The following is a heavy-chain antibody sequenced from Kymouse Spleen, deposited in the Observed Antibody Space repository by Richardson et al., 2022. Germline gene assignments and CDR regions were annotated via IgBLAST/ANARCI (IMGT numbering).Heavy chain of an antibody. CDR2: IYYSGST. V-gene: IGHV4-39*01. CDR3: ARERSYGTTGTTAFDI. Sequence: QLQLQESGPGLVKPSETLSLTCTVSGGSISSSSYYWGWIRQPPGKGLEWIGSIYYSGSTYYNPSLKSRVTISVDTSKNQFSLKLSSVTAADTAVYYCARERSYGTTGTTAFDIWGQGTMVTVSS. CDR1: GGSISSSSYY. D-gene: IGHD1-1*01. J-gene: IGHJ3*02.